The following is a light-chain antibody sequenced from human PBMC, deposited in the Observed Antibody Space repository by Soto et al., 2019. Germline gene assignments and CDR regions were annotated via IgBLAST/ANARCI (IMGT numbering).Light chain of an antibody. J-gene: IGLJ2*01. CDR2: GNR. Sequence: QSVLTQPPSVSGAPGQRVTISCTGNNSNLGAGYDVHWYQQLPGAAPKLVIFGNRNRPSGVPERFSGSKSGTSASLAITGLQAEDEADYYCSAYTHSNTVIFGGGTKLTVL. CDR3: SAYTHSNTVI. CDR1: NSNLGAGYD. V-gene: IGLV1-40*01.